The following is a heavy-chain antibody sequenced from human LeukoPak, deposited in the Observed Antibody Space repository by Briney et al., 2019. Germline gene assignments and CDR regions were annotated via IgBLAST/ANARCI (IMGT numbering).Heavy chain of an antibody. CDR2: IYHSGST. CDR1: GGSISSSSYY. V-gene: IGHV4-39*07. D-gene: IGHD4-17*01. J-gene: IGHJ2*01. CDR3: ARGTTVTTRYFDL. Sequence: SETLSLTCTVSGGSISSSSYYWGWIRQPPGKGLEWIGSIYHSGSTYYNPSLKSRVTISVDTSKNQFSLKLSSVTAADTAVYYCARGTTVTTRYFDLWGRGTLVTVSS.